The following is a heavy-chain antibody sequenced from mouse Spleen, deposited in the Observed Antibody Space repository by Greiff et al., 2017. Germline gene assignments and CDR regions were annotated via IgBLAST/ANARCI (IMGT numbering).Heavy chain of an antibody. J-gene: IGHJ2*01. D-gene: IGHD2-14*01. V-gene: IGHV1-76*01. CDR3: ARGVRPGYFDY. CDR1: GYTFTDYY. CDR2: IYPGSGNT. Sequence: VKLVESGAELVRPGASVKLSCKASGYTFTDYYINWVKQRPGQGLEWIARIYPGSGNTYYNEKFKGKATLTAEKSSSTAYMQLSSLTSEDSAVYFCARGVRPGYFDYWGQGTTLTVSS.